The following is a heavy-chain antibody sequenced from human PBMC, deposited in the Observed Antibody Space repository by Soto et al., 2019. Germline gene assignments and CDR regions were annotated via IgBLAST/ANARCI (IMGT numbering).Heavy chain of an antibody. J-gene: IGHJ4*02. V-gene: IGHV2-5*02. D-gene: IGHD3-3*01. CDR1: GFSLTTSGVG. Sequence: QITLNESGPTQVKPRQTLTLTCTFSGFSLTTSGVGVGWIRQSPGKAPEWLALIYWDGDKRNSPSLKSRLTITKDTSKNQVVLTMADLDPADTATYYCAHRVLRTVFGLVTTTAIYFDFWGQGTPVAVSS. CDR2: IYWDGDK. CDR3: AHRVLRTVFGLVTTTAIYFDF.